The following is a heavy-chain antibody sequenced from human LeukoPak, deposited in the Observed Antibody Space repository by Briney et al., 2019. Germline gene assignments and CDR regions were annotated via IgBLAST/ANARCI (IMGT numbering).Heavy chain of an antibody. Sequence: GGSLRLSCAASGFTVSSSFIYWVRRAPGKGLEWVSFIHRDDKTYYADSVKGRFTMSRDSSKNTLYLQMNSLGADDTAVYYCAREVISTLSYFDYWGQGILVTVSS. CDR1: GFTVSSSF. J-gene: IGHJ4*02. D-gene: IGHD2-2*01. CDR3: AREVISTLSYFDY. CDR2: IHRDDKT. V-gene: IGHV3-53*01.